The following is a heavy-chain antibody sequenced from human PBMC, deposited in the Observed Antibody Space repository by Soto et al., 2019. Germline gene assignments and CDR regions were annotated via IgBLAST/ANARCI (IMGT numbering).Heavy chain of an antibody. CDR3: ARDQPGITTTGGGRIDH. J-gene: IGHJ4*02. D-gene: IGHD1-20*01. CDR2: VSCDGSNK. Sequence: QVQLVESGGGVVQPGRSLRLSCAASGFTFSTHAMHWVRQAPGKGLECVAIVSCDGSNKYYADSVKGRFTISRDNSKNTLYLQMSGLPPEDTAVYYCARDQPGITTTGGGRIDHWGQGALVTVSS. CDR1: GFTFSTHA. V-gene: IGHV3-30-3*01.